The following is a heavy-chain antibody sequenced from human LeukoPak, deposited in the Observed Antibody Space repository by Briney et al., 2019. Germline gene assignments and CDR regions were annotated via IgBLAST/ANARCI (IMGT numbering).Heavy chain of an antibody. CDR2: TRGSGGST. CDR3: AKGRLSGVVVAGYGMDV. Sequence: GGSLRLSCAASVFTLSSYAMSWVRQAPGKGVEWVSATRGSGGSTYYADSVKGRFTISRDNSKNTLYLQTNSLRAEDTAVYYCAKGRLSGVVVAGYGMDVWGQGTTITVSS. J-gene: IGHJ6*02. CDR1: VFTLSSYA. V-gene: IGHV3-23*01. D-gene: IGHD6-19*01.